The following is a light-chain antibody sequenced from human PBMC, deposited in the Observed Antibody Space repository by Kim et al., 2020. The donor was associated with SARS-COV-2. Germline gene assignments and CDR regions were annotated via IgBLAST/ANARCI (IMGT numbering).Light chain of an antibody. Sequence: DIQMTQSPSSLSASIGDRVTITCRASQSISSHLNWYHQKPGKAPKLLIYAASILQAGVPSRFSGRGSVTDFTLTISSLQPEDFATYYCQQSFTTPRTFGQGTKLEI. CDR1: QSISSH. CDR3: QQSFTTPRT. CDR2: AAS. J-gene: IGKJ2*01. V-gene: IGKV1-39*01.